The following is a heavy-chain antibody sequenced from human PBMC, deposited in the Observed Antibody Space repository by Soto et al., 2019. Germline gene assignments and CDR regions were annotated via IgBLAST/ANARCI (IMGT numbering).Heavy chain of an antibody. J-gene: IGHJ6*02. Sequence: ASVKVSCKASGYTFTSYGISWVRQAPGQGLEWMGWISAYNGNTNYAQKLQGRVTMTTDTSTSTAYMELRSLRSDDTAVYYCARDTGYSYCSRDFYYYYGMDCWGQGTTVTVSS. CDR2: ISAYNGNT. V-gene: IGHV1-18*01. D-gene: IGHD5-18*01. CDR3: ARDTGYSYCSRDFYYYYGMDC. CDR1: GYTFTSYG.